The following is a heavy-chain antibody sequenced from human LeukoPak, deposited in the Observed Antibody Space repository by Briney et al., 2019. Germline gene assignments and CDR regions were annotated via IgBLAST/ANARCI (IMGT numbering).Heavy chain of an antibody. Sequence: PGGSLRLSCAASGFTFSRIAMTWVRQAPEKGLKWVSTIRRNGDTAYNADSVRGRFAISRDNSKNALFLQMNSLRVEDTAIYYCAKGQELDDGVFDSWGQGTLVTVSS. CDR2: IRRNGDTA. D-gene: IGHD1-1*01. CDR1: GFTFSRIA. V-gene: IGHV3-23*01. J-gene: IGHJ4*02. CDR3: AKGQELDDGVFDS.